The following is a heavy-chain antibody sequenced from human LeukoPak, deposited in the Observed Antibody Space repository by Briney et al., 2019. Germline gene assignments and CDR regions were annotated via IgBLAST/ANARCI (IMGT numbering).Heavy chain of an antibody. CDR3: AKGSRDSSGWYRDY. D-gene: IGHD6-19*01. CDR1: GFTFSNYA. V-gene: IGHV3-23*01. Sequence: PGGSLRLSCAASGFTFSNYAMSWVRQAPGKGLDWVSAISGSGGSTNYADSVKGRFTISRDNSKNTLYLQMNSLRTEDTAVYYCAKGSRDSSGWYRDYWGQGTLVTVSS. J-gene: IGHJ4*02. CDR2: ISGSGGST.